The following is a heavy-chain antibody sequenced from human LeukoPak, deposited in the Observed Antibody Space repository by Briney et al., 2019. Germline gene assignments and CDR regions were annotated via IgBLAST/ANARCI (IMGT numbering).Heavy chain of an antibody. CDR1: GGSTNTYC. V-gene: IGHV4-4*07. CDR2: IYPSGST. D-gene: IGHD5-12*01. J-gene: IGHJ4*02. Sequence: SETLSLTCTVSGGSTNTYCWSWIRQPAEKGLEWIGRIYPSGSTYYNPSLKSRVTISIDKSKNQFSLRLTSVTAADTAVYYCARDRSGYSEYYFDYWGEGSLVTVSS. CDR3: ARDRSGYSEYYFDY.